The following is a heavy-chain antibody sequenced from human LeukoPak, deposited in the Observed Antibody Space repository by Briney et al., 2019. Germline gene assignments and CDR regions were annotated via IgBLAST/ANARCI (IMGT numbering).Heavy chain of an antibody. D-gene: IGHD6-19*01. V-gene: IGHV5-51*03. Sequence: GESLKISCKGSGYSFTSYWIGWVRQMPGKGLERMGIIYPGDSDTRYSPSFQGQVTISADKSISTAYLQWSSLKASDTAIYYCARLVEYSSGWFRSVYNWFDPWGQGTLVTVSS. J-gene: IGHJ5*02. CDR3: ARLVEYSSGWFRSVYNWFDP. CDR2: IYPGDSDT. CDR1: GYSFTSYW.